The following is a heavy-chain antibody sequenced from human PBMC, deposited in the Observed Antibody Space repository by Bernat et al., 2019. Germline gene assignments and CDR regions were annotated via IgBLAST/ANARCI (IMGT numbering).Heavy chain of an antibody. CDR3: ARVGVRPDYYCYYGMDV. Sequence: QVQLVESGGGVVQPGRSLRLSCAASGFTFSSYAMHWVRQAPGKGLEWVAVISYDGSNKYYADSVKSRFTISRDNSKNTLYLQMNSLRAEDTAVYYCARVGVRPDYYCYYGMDVWGQGTTVTVSS. D-gene: IGHD2-8*01. CDR2: ISYDGSNK. J-gene: IGHJ6*02. V-gene: IGHV3-30-3*01. CDR1: GFTFSSYA.